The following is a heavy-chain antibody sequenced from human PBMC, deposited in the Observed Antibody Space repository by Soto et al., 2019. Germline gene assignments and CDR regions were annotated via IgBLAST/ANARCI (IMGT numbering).Heavy chain of an antibody. CDR1: GGSVSSGSYY. CDR3: DQGTVTATSLDYYYYGMDV. V-gene: IGHV4-61*01. Sequence: PSETLSLTCTVSGGSVSSGSYYWSWIRQPPGKGLEWIGYIYYSGSTNYNPSLKSRVTISVDTSKNQFSLKLSSVTAADTAVYYCDQGTVTATSLDYYYYGMDVWGQGTTVT. J-gene: IGHJ6*02. D-gene: IGHD2-21*02. CDR2: IYYSGST.